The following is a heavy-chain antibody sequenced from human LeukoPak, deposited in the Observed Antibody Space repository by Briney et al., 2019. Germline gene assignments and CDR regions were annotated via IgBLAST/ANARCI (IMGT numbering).Heavy chain of an antibody. J-gene: IGHJ4*02. D-gene: IGHD6-19*01. Sequence: GGSLRLSCAASGFSFSSYAMSWVRQAPGKGLEWVGRIKSKTDGGTTDYAAPVKGRFTISRDDSKNTLYLQMNSLKTEDTAVYYCTTAENSSGWYKVIVYYFDYWGQGTLVTVSS. CDR1: GFSFSSYA. CDR2: IKSKTDGGTT. V-gene: IGHV3-15*01. CDR3: TTAENSSGWYKVIVYYFDY.